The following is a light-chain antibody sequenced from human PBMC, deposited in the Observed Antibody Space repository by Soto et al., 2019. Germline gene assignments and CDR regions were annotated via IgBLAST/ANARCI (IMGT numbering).Light chain of an antibody. Sequence: DMQMTQSPSTLSASVGDRVTFTCRASQSVSSSLAWYQQQPGKAPKLLIYDASSLESGVPSRFSGSGSGTEFTLTISSLQPDDFATYYCQQYYSYPTFGLGTKVEIK. V-gene: IGKV1-5*01. CDR2: DAS. CDR3: QQYYSYPT. CDR1: QSVSSS. J-gene: IGKJ1*01.